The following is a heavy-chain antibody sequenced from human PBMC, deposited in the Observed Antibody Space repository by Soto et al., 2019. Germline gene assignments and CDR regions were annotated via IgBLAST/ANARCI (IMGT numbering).Heavy chain of an antibody. CDR3: AAGYGDYYFDY. J-gene: IGHJ4*02. Sequence: QLQLQESGPGLVKPSETLSLTCTVSGGSISSSSYYWGWIRQPPGKGLEWIGSIYYSGSTYYNPSLKSRVTISVDTSKNQFSLKLSSVTAADTAVYYCAAGYGDYYFDYWGQGTLVTVSS. D-gene: IGHD4-17*01. V-gene: IGHV4-39*01. CDR1: GGSISSSSYY. CDR2: IYYSGST.